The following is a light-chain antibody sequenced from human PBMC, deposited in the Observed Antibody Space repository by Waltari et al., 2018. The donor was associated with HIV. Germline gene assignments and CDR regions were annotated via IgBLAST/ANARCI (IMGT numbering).Light chain of an antibody. J-gene: IGLJ3*02. V-gene: IGLV2-11*01. CDR2: DVT. CDR1: SSDIGDYNY. Sequence: QSALTQPRSVSGSPGQSVTISCTGTSSDIGDYNYFSWYQQHPGKAPKLMIYDVTKRPSGVPDRFSGSKSGNTASLTISGLQAEDEAAYYCCSFAGSYTLVFGGGTKLTVL. CDR3: CSFAGSYTLV.